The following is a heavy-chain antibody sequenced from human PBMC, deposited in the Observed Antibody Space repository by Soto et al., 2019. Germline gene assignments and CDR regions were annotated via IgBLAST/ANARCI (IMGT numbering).Heavy chain of an antibody. CDR1: GFTFSNYA. D-gene: IGHD1-1*01. Sequence: QVQLVESGGGVVQPGRSLRLSCAASGFTFSNYAMHWVRQAPGKGLEWVAVISYDGSNKYYADSVKCRFSISKDPSQHTLYLQINSLRAQDTAFYYCTKDQLHTGTIHYFAMDVWGQGTAVTVSS. CDR2: ISYDGSNK. J-gene: IGHJ6*02. CDR3: TKDQLHTGTIHYFAMDV. V-gene: IGHV3-30*18.